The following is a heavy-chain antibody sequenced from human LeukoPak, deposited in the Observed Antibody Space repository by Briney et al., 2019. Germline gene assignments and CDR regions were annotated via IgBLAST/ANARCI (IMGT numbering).Heavy chain of an antibody. J-gene: IGHJ4*02. D-gene: IGHD6-19*01. V-gene: IGHV1-18*01. CDR3: ATNRDSSGWWLVVY. Sequence: ASVKVSCKASGYTFTSYGISWVRQAPGQGLEWMGWISAYNGNTNYAQKLQGRVTMTTDTSTSTAYMELRSLRSDDTDVYYCATNRDSSGWWLVVYWGQGTLVTVSS. CDR1: GYTFTSYG. CDR2: ISAYNGNT.